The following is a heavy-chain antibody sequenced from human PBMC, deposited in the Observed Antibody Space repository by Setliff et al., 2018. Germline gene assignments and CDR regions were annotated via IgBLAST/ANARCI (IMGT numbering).Heavy chain of an antibody. CDR1: GGSISSSSYY. J-gene: IGHJ4*02. CDR3: AKDSGWFLPFDS. Sequence: SSETLSLTCTVSGGSISSSSYYWGWIRQPPGKGLEWIGSIYYSGSTYYNPSLKSRVTISVDTSKNQFSLKLSSVTAADTAVYYCAKDSGWFLPFDSWGQGTLVTGSS. V-gene: IGHV4-39*07. D-gene: IGHD6-19*01. CDR2: IYYSGST.